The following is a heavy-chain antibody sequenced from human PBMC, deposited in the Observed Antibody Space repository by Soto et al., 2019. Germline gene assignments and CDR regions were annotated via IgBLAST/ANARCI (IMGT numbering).Heavy chain of an antibody. CDR3: ARDGGYDY. Sequence: QVQLVQSGNEVKKPGASVKVSCKTSGYMFSTFGISWVRQAPGQGLEWMGWISAYNGNTHYTQKVQGRVTMSTDKSTNTAYMELRNLTSDDTAVYYCARDGGYDYWGQRTLVTVSS. J-gene: IGHJ4*02. CDR2: ISAYNGNT. CDR1: GYMFSTFG. D-gene: IGHD2-15*01. V-gene: IGHV1-18*01.